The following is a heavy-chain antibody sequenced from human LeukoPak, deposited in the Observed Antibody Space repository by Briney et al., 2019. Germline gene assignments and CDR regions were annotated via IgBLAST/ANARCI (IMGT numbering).Heavy chain of an antibody. Sequence: GESLKISCKGSGYSFTSYWIGWVRQMPGKGLEWMGIIYPGDSDTRYSPSFQGQVTISADKSISTAYLQWSSLKASDTAIYYCARPVLRPGHFDPSHWFDPWGQGTLVTVSS. D-gene: IGHD3-9*01. CDR1: GYSFTSYW. J-gene: IGHJ5*02. V-gene: IGHV5-51*01. CDR3: ARPVLRPGHFDPSHWFDP. CDR2: IYPGDSDT.